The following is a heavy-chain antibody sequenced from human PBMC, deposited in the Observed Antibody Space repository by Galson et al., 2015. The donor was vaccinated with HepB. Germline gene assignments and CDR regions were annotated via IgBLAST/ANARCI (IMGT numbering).Heavy chain of an antibody. J-gene: IGHJ4*02. V-gene: IGHV3-23*01. D-gene: IGHD2-2*01. CDR1: GYTFSSYA. Sequence: SLRLSCAASGYTFSSYAMSWVRQAPGKGLEWVSAISGSGGSTYCADSVKRRFTISRDNTKNTLYLQMNSLRAEDTAVYYCAKEGVVVVPAALDYWGQGTLVTVSS. CDR3: AKEGVVVVPAALDY. CDR2: ISGSGGST.